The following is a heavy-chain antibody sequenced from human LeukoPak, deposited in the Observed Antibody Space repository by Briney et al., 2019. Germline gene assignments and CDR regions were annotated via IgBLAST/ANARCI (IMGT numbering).Heavy chain of an antibody. Sequence: PGGSLRLSCAASGFTFSSYEMNWVRQAPGKGLEWVSYISSSGSTIYYADSIRGRFTISRDNAKNSLYLQMNSLRADDTAVYYCARQDLWQHCDSWGQGALVTVSS. V-gene: IGHV3-48*03. CDR1: GFTFSSYE. CDR2: ISSSGSTI. J-gene: IGHJ4*02. D-gene: IGHD2-21*01. CDR3: ARQDLWQHCDS.